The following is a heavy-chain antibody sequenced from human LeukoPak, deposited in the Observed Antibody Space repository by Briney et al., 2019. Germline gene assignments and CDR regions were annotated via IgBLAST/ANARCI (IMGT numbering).Heavy chain of an antibody. V-gene: IGHV1-46*03. J-gene: IGHJ4*02. CDR3: ARGARLLGGFDY. CDR1: GYTFTSNY. Sequence: ASVKVSCKASGYTFTSNYMHWVRQAPGQGLEWMGIINPSGGITSYAQKLQGRVTMTRDTSTGTVYMELSSLRSEDTAVYYCARGARLLGGFDYWGQGTLVTVSS. CDR2: INPSGGIT. D-gene: IGHD6-6*01.